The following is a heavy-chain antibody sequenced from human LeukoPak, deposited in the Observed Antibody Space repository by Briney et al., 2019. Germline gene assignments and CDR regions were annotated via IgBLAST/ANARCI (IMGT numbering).Heavy chain of an antibody. J-gene: IGHJ4*02. Sequence: PGGSLRLSCAASGFTFSSYSMNWVRQAPGKGLEWVSSISSSSSYIYYADSVKGRFTISRDNAKNSLYLQMNSLRAEDTAVYYCARGLGRGSYFSFSDYWGQGTLVTVSS. D-gene: IGHD1-26*01. CDR3: ARGLGRGSYFSFSDY. CDR1: GFTFSSYS. V-gene: IGHV3-21*01. CDR2: ISSSSSYI.